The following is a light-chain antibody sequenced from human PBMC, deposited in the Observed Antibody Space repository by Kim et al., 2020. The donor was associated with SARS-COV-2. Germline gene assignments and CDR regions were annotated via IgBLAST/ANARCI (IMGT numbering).Light chain of an antibody. CDR1: SLRSYY. CDR3: NSRDSSGNHWV. CDR2: GKN. Sequence: LGQTVRITCQGDSLRSYYASWYQKKPGQAPVLVIYGKNNRPSGIPDRFSGSSSGNTASLTITGAQAEDEADYYCNSRDSSGNHWVFGGGTQLTVL. V-gene: IGLV3-19*01. J-gene: IGLJ3*02.